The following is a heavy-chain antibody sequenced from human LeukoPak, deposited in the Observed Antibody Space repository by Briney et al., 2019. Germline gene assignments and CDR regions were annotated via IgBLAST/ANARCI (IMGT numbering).Heavy chain of an antibody. Sequence: ASVKVSCKASGYTFTTYGISWVRQAPGQGLEYMAWISASSGHTNYAQHLPGRVTLTTDTSTSTAYMELRSPKSDDTAVYYCARDGRVGFFVYWGQGTLVTVSS. D-gene: IGHD1-26*01. V-gene: IGHV1-18*01. J-gene: IGHJ4*02. CDR2: ISASSGHT. CDR3: ARDGRVGFFVY. CDR1: GYTFTTYG.